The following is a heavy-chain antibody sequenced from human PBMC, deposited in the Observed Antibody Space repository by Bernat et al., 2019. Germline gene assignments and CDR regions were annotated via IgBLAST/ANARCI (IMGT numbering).Heavy chain of an antibody. V-gene: IGHV4-39*01. Sequence: QLQLQESGPGLLKPSETLSLTCTVSGGSISSSSYYWGWIRQPPGKGLEWIGSIYYSGSTYYNPSLKSRVTISVDTSKNQFSLKLSSVTAADTAVYYCARRVYNWNYVLPFDYWGQGTLVTVSS. D-gene: IGHD1-7*01. CDR1: GGSISSSSYY. J-gene: IGHJ4*02. CDR2: IYYSGST. CDR3: ARRVYNWNYVLPFDY.